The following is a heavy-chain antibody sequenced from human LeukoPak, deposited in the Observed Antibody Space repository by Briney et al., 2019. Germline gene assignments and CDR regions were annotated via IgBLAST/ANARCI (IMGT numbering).Heavy chain of an antibody. Sequence: GGSLRLSCAASGFTFSILDMSWVRQAPGKGLEWVSVISGSGGSTFYADSAKGRFTISRDNSKNTLYLQMNSLRAEDTAVYYCAIGDTMSAFDIWGQGTMVTVSS. CDR3: AIGDTMSAFDI. J-gene: IGHJ3*02. CDR2: ISGSGGST. D-gene: IGHD3-22*01. CDR1: GFTFSILD. V-gene: IGHV3-23*01.